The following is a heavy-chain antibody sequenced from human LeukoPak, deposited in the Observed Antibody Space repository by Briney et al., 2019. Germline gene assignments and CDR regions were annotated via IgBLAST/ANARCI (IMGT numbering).Heavy chain of an antibody. CDR2: IYYSGST. J-gene: IGHJ4*02. CDR1: GGSISAYY. Sequence: SETLSLTCTVSGGSISAYYWSWIRQPPGKGLEWIGYIYYSGSTNYNPSLKSRVTISVDTSKNQFSLKLRYVTAADTAVYYCARGAGESGGLTLDYWGQGTLVTVSS. V-gene: IGHV4-59*01. D-gene: IGHD2-15*01. CDR3: ARGAGESGGLTLDY.